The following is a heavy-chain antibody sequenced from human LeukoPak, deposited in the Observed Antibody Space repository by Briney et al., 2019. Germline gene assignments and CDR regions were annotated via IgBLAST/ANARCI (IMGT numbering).Heavy chain of an antibody. V-gene: IGHV3-30*03. CDR1: GFTFSSYG. D-gene: IGHD2-2*01. CDR2: ISYDGSNK. Sequence: GGSLRLSCAASGFTFSSYGMHWVRQAPGKGLEWVAVISYDGSNKYYADSVKGRFTISRDNSKNTLYLQMNSLRSDDTAVYYCARDGSFRCSSTSCYSGYYYYGMDVWGQGTTVTVSS. CDR3: ARDGSFRCSSTSCYSGYYYYGMDV. J-gene: IGHJ6*02.